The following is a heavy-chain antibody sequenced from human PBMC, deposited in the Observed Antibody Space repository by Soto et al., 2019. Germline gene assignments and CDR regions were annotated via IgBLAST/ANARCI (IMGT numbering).Heavy chain of an antibody. D-gene: IGHD3-10*01. CDR2: ISAYNGNT. V-gene: IGHV1-18*01. CDR1: GYTFTSYG. J-gene: IGHJ6*02. CDR3: ARDRGEMATMAHYYYGMDV. Sequence: VSVKVSCKASGYTFTSYGISWVRQAPGQGLEWMGWISAYNGNTNYAQKLQGRVTMTTDTSTSTAYMEPRSLRSDDTAVYYCARDRGEMATMAHYYYGMDVWGQGTTVTVSS.